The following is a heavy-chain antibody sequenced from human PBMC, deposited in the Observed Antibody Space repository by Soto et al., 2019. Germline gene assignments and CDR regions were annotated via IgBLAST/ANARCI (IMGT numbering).Heavy chain of an antibody. CDR2: IWNSGHST. CDR3: ARDPNGDFIGAFDI. J-gene: IGHJ3*02. D-gene: IGHD4-17*01. V-gene: IGHV3-23*01. Sequence: XGSLRLSCATAGFTFSTYAMTWVRQAPGKGLQWVSSIWNSGHSTNYVDSVKGRFTISRDNSKNTLYLQVNSLRAEDTAIYYCARDPNGDFIGAFDIWGQGIMVTVSS. CDR1: GFTFSTYA.